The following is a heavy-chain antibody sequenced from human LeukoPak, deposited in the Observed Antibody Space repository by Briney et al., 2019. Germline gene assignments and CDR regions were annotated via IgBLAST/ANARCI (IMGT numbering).Heavy chain of an antibody. CDR3: VRGGIQVSGIDAFDI. D-gene: IGHD5/OR15-5a*01. CDR1: GFTFRNYD. J-gene: IGHJ3*02. Sequence: QPGGSLLLSCAASGFTFRNYDMHWVRQFPGRGLEWVSAIGIADDTHYPDSVKGRFTISRENAKNSLYLQMNSLRDGDTAVYYCVRGGIQVSGIDAFDIWGQGTMVTVSS. V-gene: IGHV3-13*01. CDR2: IGIADDT.